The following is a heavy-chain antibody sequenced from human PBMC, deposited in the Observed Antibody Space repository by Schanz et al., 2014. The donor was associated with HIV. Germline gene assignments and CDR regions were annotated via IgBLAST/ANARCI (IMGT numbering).Heavy chain of an antibody. CDR3: AKVAIHSSGWLPFDY. Sequence: QVQLVESGGGVVQPGRSLRLSCAASGFTFDSYGIHWVRQAPGKGLEWVSIIYSAGTTYYTDSVKGRFTISRDNSKNTLYLQMNSLGAEDTAVYYCAKVAIHSSGWLPFDYWGQGTLVTVSS. V-gene: IGHV3-NL1*01. J-gene: IGHJ4*02. D-gene: IGHD6-19*01. CDR1: GFTFDSYG. CDR2: IYSAGTT.